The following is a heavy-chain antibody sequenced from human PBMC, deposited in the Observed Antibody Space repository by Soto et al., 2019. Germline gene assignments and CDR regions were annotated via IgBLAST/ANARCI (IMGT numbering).Heavy chain of an antibody. CDR1: GDTFTDYY. CDR2: VNPSGGHT. V-gene: IGHV1-46*01. J-gene: IGHJ4*02. CDR3: ARGGHVVVVTAALDY. Sequence: QVQLVQSGAEVKKPGASVKVSCKASGDTFTDYYIHWVRQAPGPGLEWMGTVNPSGGHTTYAQHFLGRMTMTRDTSTSTRYMELASLTSEDTAVYYCARGGHVVVVTAALDYWGQGTLVTVSS. D-gene: IGHD2-21*02.